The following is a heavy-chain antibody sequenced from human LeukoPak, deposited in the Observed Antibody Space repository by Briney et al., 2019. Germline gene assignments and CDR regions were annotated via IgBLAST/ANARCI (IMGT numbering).Heavy chain of an antibody. J-gene: IGHJ2*01. CDR1: GGSISSSSYY. V-gene: IGHV4-31*11. D-gene: IGHD4-17*01. CDR3: ARDTGTWYFDL. Sequence: PSETLSLTCAVSGGSISSSSYYWGWIRQHPGKGLEWIGYIHYTGSTSYNPSLKSRVTISVDTSKNQFSLNLSSETAADTAVYYCARDTGTWYFDLWGRGTLVTVSS. CDR2: IHYTGST.